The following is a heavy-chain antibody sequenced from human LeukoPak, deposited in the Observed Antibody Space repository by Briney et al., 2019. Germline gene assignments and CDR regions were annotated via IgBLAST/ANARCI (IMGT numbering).Heavy chain of an antibody. CDR3: ARDGGIAAAGRGYYFDY. Sequence: PSETLSLTCTVSGGSISSGDYYWSWIRQPPGKGLEWIGYIYYSGSTYYNPSLKSRVTISVDTSKNQLSLKLSSVTAADTAVYYCARDGGIAAAGRGYYFDYWGQGTLVTVSS. CDR1: GGSISSGDYY. J-gene: IGHJ4*02. V-gene: IGHV4-30-4*01. D-gene: IGHD6-13*01. CDR2: IYYSGST.